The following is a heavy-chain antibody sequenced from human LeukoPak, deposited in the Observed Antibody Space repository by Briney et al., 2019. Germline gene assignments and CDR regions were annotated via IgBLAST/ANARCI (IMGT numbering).Heavy chain of an antibody. D-gene: IGHD6-13*01. CDR3: ASSSWYTFDY. Sequence: SETLSLTCTVSGGSISSSSYYWSWIRQPPGKGLEWIGYIYYSGSTNYNPSLKSRVTISVDTSKNQFSLKLSSVTAADTAVYYCASSSWYTFDYWGQRTLVTVSS. V-gene: IGHV4-61*05. CDR2: IYYSGST. J-gene: IGHJ4*02. CDR1: GGSISSSSYY.